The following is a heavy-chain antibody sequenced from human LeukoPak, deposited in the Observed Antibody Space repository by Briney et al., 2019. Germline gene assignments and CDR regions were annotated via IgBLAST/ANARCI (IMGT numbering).Heavy chain of an antibody. CDR3: ARASFKSSGYSA. CDR2: IYSSGST. J-gene: IGHJ5*02. D-gene: IGHD3-22*01. CDR1: AGTISSYY. Sequence: PSETLSLTCTVSAGTISSYYWSWIRQPAGKGLEWIGRIYSSGSTNYNPSLKSRVTKPVETSKNQFSLKLSSVTAADTAVYYCARASFKSSGYSAWGQGTLVTVSS. V-gene: IGHV4-4*07.